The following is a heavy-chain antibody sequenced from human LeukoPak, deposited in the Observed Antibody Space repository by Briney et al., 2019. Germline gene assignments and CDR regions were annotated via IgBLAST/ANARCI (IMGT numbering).Heavy chain of an antibody. CDR2: ICAYNGNT. D-gene: IGHD1-20*01. V-gene: IGHV1-18*01. CDR3: AIEAPRNNWNQGLYYYGMDV. Sequence: ASVKVSFKGSGCTFTSYGISWVRQPPGQGLEWMGWICAYNGNTNYAQKLQGRGTMTTDTSTRTAYMELRSLRSDDTAVYYCAIEAPRNNWNQGLYYYGMDVWGQGTTVTVSS. J-gene: IGHJ6*02. CDR1: GCTFTSYG.